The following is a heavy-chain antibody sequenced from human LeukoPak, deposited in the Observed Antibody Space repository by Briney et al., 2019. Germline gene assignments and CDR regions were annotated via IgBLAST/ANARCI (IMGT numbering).Heavy chain of an antibody. CDR3: AGHHPRNTVDF. CDR1: GGSISSYY. D-gene: IGHD2-8*02. Sequence: SETLFLTCTVSGGSISSYYWSWIRQPPGKGLEWIAYISDIGSINYNPSLKSRVTISLDTSKNQFSLKLSSVTAADTAVYYCAGHHPRNTVDFWGQGTLVTVSS. J-gene: IGHJ4*02. V-gene: IGHV4-59*08. CDR2: ISDIGSI.